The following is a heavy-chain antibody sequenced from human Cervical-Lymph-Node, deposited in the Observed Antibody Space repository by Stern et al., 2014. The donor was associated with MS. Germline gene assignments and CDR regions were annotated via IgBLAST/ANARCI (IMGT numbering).Heavy chain of an antibody. J-gene: IGHJ2*01. Sequence: QLQLQESGPGLVKPSETLSLTCTVSGGAVSDYYWTWIRPRPGKGLEWLGYISDTGTTNYNPSLHSRVTITLDTSQNQVSLRLRSVTAADTAVYYCARDPSTTASDWFFDLWGRGSLVTVSS. V-gene: IGHV4-59*02. D-gene: IGHD2-21*02. CDR2: ISDTGTT. CDR1: GGAVSDYY. CDR3: ARDPSTTASDWFFDL.